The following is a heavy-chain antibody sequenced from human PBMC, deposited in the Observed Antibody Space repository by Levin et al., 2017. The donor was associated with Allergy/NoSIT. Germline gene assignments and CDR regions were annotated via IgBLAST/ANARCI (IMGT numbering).Heavy chain of an antibody. V-gene: IGHV3-23*01. CDR2: FSNIAKT. Sequence: PGGSLRLSCAASGFTIGRYAMTWVRQAPGKGLEWVSSFSNIAKTYYADSVRGRFTISRDDSNNILHLQMNSLRVEDTAVYYCAKDHPSSGWPAFEIWGHGTLVTVSS. CDR3: AKDHPSSGWPAFEI. J-gene: IGHJ4*01. D-gene: IGHD6-19*01. CDR1: GFTIGRYA.